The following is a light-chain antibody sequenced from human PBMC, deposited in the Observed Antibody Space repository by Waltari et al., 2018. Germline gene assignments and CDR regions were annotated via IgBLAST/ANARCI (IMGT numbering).Light chain of an antibody. V-gene: IGKV1-39*01. CDR1: QTINPY. J-gene: IGKJ3*01. CDR3: QQSFTAPFT. CDR2: AAS. Sequence: DIQMTQYPSSLSASVGDTVTITCRASQTINPYLNWYRQKPGKVPEVLIYAASSLQSGVPSRFAGSGSGTDFTLTIVGLLPEDFATYYCQQSFTAPFTFGPGTKV.